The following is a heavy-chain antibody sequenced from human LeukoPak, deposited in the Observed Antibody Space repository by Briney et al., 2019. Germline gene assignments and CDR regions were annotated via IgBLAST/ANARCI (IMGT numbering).Heavy chain of an antibody. J-gene: IGHJ4*02. Sequence: SETLSLTCTVSGGSISSSSYYWGWIRQPPGKGLEWIGSIYYSGSTYYNPSLKSRVTISVDTSKNQFSLKLSSVTAADTAVYYCARGFTIKDWGQGTLVTVSS. D-gene: IGHD3-3*01. CDR3: ARGFTIKD. V-gene: IGHV4-39*01. CDR2: IYYSGST. CDR1: GGSISSSSYY.